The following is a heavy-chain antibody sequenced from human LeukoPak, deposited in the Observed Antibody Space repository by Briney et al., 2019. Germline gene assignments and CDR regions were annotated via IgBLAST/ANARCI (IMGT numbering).Heavy chain of an antibody. D-gene: IGHD2-15*01. CDR2: IYYSGST. CDR1: GGSISSSSYY. V-gene: IGHV4-39*07. J-gene: IGHJ4*02. Sequence: PSETLSLTCTVSGGSISSSSYYWGWIRQPPGRGLEWIGSIYYSGSTYYNPSLKSRVTISVDTSKNQFSLKLSSVTAADTAVYYCARDDCSGGSCYAGGKNYWGQGTLVTVSS. CDR3: ARDDCSGGSCYAGGKNY.